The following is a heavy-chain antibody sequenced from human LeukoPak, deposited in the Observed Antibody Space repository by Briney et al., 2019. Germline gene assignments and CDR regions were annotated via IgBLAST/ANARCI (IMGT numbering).Heavy chain of an antibody. CDR1: GYTFTSYG. J-gene: IGHJ4*02. CDR3: ARGSAPWSQQLGPLDY. Sequence: ASVRVSCKASGYTFTSYGISWVRQAPGQGLEWMGWISAYNGNTNYAQKLQGRVTMTTDTSTSTAYMELRSLRSEDTAVYYCARGSAPWSQQLGPLDYWGQGTLVTVSS. CDR2: ISAYNGNT. V-gene: IGHV1-18*01. D-gene: IGHD6-13*01.